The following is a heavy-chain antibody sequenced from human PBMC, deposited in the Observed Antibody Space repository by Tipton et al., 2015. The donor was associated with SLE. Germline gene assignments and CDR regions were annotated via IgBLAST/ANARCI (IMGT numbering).Heavy chain of an antibody. CDR1: GFTFSTHA. D-gene: IGHD6-6*01. CDR2: ISSDSYYV. J-gene: IGHJ6*02. V-gene: IGHV3-21*03. CDR3: ARDDIAADDMDV. Sequence: SLRLSCAASGFTFSTHAMSWVRQAPGKGLEWVSSISSDSYYVYYADSVKGRFTISRDNAKNSLYLQMNSLRAEDTAVYYCARDDIAADDMDVWGQGTTVTVSS.